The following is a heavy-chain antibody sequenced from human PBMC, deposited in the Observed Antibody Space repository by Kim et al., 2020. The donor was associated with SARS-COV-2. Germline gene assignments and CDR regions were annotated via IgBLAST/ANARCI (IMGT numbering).Heavy chain of an antibody. CDR1: GYTFTSYY. Sequence: ASVKVSCKASGYTFTSYYMHWVRQAPGQGLEWMGIIDPSGGSTSYAQKFQGRVTMTRDTSTSTVYMELSSLRSEDTAVYYCARVRGWFGEGTSAASRRYFDYWGQGTLVTVSS. CDR2: IDPSGGST. D-gene: IGHD3-10*01. V-gene: IGHV1-46*01. CDR3: ARVRGWFGEGTSAASRRYFDY. J-gene: IGHJ4*02.